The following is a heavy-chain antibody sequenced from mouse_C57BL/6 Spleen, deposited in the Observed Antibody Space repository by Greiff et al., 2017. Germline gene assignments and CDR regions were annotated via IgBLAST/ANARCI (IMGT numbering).Heavy chain of an antibody. Sequence: EVQLVESGGGLVKPGGSLKLSCAASGFTFSDYGMHWVRQAPEKGLEWVAYISSGSSTIYYADTVNGRFTISRDNAKNTLFLQMTSLRSEDTAMYYCARVSFAYWGQGTLVTVSA. CDR1: GFTFSDYG. CDR2: ISSGSSTI. V-gene: IGHV5-17*01. J-gene: IGHJ3*01. CDR3: ARVSFAY.